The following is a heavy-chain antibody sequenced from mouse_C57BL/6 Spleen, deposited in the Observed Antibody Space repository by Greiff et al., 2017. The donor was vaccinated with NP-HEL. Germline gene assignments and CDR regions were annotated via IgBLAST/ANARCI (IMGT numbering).Heavy chain of an antibody. CDR1: GYTFTEYT. J-gene: IGHJ3*01. D-gene: IGHD2-3*01. V-gene: IGHV1-62-2*01. CDR2: FYPGSGSI. Sequence: VQRVESGAELVKPGASVKLSCKASGYTFTEYTIHWVKQRSGQGLEWIGWFYPGSGSIKYNEKFKDKATLTADKASSTVYMELSRLTSEDSAVYFCARHEEEGGGWLLFAYWGQGTLVTVSA. CDR3: ARHEEEGGGWLLFAY.